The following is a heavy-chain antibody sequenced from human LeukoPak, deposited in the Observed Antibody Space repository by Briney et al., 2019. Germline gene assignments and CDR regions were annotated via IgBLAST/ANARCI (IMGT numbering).Heavy chain of an antibody. Sequence: PSETLSLTCTVSGGSISSSSYYWGWIRQPPGKGLGWIGSIYYSGSTYYHLSLNSRVTISVDTSKNQFSLKLSSVTDADTSVYYCASHSSYVSPFRSWGRGPLVTVSP. CDR2: IYYSGST. CDR3: ASHSSYVSPFRS. J-gene: IGHJ5*02. V-gene: IGHV4-39*01. D-gene: IGHD3-10*02. CDR1: GGSISSSSYY.